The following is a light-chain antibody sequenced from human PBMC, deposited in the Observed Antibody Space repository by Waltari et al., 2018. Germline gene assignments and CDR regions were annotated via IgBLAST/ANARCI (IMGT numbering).Light chain of an antibody. Sequence: DIQMTQSPSSLSASVGDRVTITCRTSQSISNFLHWYQQKSGKAPKLLISAASSLQSGVSSRFSGSGSGTEYTLTINNLQPEDFATYYCQQSLNTPPTFGQGSRLDIK. CDR3: QQSLNTPPT. CDR1: QSISNF. J-gene: IGKJ5*01. CDR2: AAS. V-gene: IGKV1-39*01.